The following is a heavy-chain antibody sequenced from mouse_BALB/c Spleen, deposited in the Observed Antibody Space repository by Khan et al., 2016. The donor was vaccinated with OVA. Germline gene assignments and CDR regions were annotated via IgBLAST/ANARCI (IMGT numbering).Heavy chain of an antibody. V-gene: IGHV3-8*02. CDR2: ISYSGST. CDR1: GDSITSGY. J-gene: IGHJ3*01. D-gene: IGHD2-4*01. Sequence: EVQLQESGPSLVTPSQTLSLTCSVTGDSITSGYWNWIRKFPGNKLEYMGYISYSGSTYYNPSLKSRISITRDTSKNQYYLQLNSVTTEDTATYYCARYDYDYDGAFAYWGQGTLVTVSA. CDR3: ARYDYDYDGAFAY.